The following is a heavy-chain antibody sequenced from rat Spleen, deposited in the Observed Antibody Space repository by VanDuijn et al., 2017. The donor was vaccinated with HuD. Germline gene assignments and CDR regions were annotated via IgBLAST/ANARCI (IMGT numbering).Heavy chain of an antibody. CDR3: AREGIIRGRGVMDA. CDR2: INKDSRTI. J-gene: IGHJ4*01. CDR1: GFIFNNYW. D-gene: IGHD4-3*01. V-gene: IGHV4-2*01. Sequence: EVKLVESGGGLVQPGRSLKLSCAASGFIFNNYWMGWVRQAPGKGLEWIGEINKDSRTIKYIPSLKEKLAISRDNAQNTLYLQMSNLGSEDTAIYYCAREGIIRGRGVMDAWGQGASVTVSS.